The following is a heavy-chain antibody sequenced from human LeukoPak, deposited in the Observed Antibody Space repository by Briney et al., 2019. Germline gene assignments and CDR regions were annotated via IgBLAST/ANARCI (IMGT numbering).Heavy chain of an antibody. D-gene: IGHD6-13*01. V-gene: IGHV3-23*01. CDR1: GFAFTNFA. CDR2: ISGSGGST. Sequence: GGSLRLSCAASGFAFTNFAMSWVRQAPGKGLEWVSAISGSGGSTYYADSVKGRFTISRDNSKNTLYLQMNSLRAEDTAVYYCARDLSVSGLYSSSWYYSGYWGQGTLVTVSS. CDR3: ARDLSVSGLYSSSWYYSGY. J-gene: IGHJ4*02.